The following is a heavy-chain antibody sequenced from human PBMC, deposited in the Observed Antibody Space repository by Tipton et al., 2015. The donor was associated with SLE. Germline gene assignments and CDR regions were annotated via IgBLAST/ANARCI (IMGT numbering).Heavy chain of an antibody. J-gene: IGHJ3*02. D-gene: IGHD6-19*01. Sequence: TLSLTCTVSGGSISSYYWSWIRQPPGEGLEWIGYIYYSGSTNYNPSLKSRVTISVDTSKNQFSLKLSSVTAADTAAYYCARSGTARIAGAGPAFDIWGQGTMVTVSS. CDR1: GGSISSYY. V-gene: IGHV4-59*01. CDR2: IYYSGST. CDR3: ARSGTARIAGAGPAFDI.